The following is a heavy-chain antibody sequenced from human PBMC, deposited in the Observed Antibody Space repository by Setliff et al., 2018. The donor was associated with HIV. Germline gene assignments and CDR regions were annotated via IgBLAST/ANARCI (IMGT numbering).Heavy chain of an antibody. CDR2: ISSNGGST. D-gene: IGHD4-17*01. CDR1: GFTFSSYA. V-gene: IGHV3-64D*09. Sequence: PGGSLRLSCAASGFTFSSYAMHWVRQAPGKGLEYVSAISSNGGSTYYADSVKGRFTISRDNSKNTLYLQMSSLRAEDTAVYYCVKARVDGDYYYYYYMDGWGKGTTVTVSS. CDR3: VKARVDGDYYYYYYMDG. J-gene: IGHJ6*03.